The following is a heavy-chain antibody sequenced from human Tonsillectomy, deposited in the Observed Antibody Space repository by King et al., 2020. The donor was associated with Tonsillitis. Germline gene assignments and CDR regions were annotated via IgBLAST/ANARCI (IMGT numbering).Heavy chain of an antibody. Sequence: VPLQESGPGLVKPSQTLSLTCSVSGGSISSGSYSWSWIRQPAGKGLECIGRIYTSGSTIYNPSLKSRVTISLDTSKNQFSLKLSSVTAADTAVYYCARDRAYGFDPWGQGTLVTVSS. V-gene: IGHV4-61*02. CDR1: GGSISSGSYS. CDR3: ARDRAYGFDP. CDR2: IYTSGST. J-gene: IGHJ5*02. D-gene: IGHD3-16*01.